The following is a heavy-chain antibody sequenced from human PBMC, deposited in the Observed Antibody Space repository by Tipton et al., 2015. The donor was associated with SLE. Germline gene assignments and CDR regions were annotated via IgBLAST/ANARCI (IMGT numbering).Heavy chain of an antibody. Sequence: SLRLSCAASGFTFSTYAMHWVRQAPGKGLEWVAVIWYDGSNKYYADSVKGRFTISRDNSKNTLYLQMNSLRAEDTAVYYCARRVGGYYGMDVWGKGTTVTVSS. CDR1: GFTFSTYA. CDR3: ARRVGGYYGMDV. J-gene: IGHJ6*04. CDR2: IWYDGSNK. V-gene: IGHV3-33*01. D-gene: IGHD2-2*01.